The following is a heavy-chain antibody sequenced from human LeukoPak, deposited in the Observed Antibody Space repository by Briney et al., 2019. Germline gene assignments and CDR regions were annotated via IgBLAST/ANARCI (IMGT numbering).Heavy chain of an antibody. CDR2: INTDGSST. J-gene: IGHJ4*02. Sequence: GGSLRLSCAASGFIFSSYWMHWVRHAPGKGLAWVSRINTDGSSTSYADSVKGRFTISRDNAKNTLYLPMNSLRAEDTAVYYCARDFMYNANCAGCWGQGTLVTVSS. CDR1: GFIFSSYW. V-gene: IGHV3-74*01. D-gene: IGHD1-14*01. CDR3: ARDFMYNANCAGC.